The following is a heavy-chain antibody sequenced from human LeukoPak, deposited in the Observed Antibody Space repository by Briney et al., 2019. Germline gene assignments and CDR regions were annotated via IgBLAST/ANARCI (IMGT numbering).Heavy chain of an antibody. J-gene: IGHJ6*02. CDR1: GFTFSSYS. D-gene: IGHD3-9*01. V-gene: IGHV3-48*01. CDR2: ISSSSSTI. Sequence: GGSLRLSCAASGFTFSSYSMNWVRQAPGKGLGWVSYISSSSSTIYYADSVKGRFTISRDNAKNSLYLQMNSLRAEDTAVYYCARDPDKNYGMDVWGQGTTVTVPS. CDR3: ARDPDKNYGMDV.